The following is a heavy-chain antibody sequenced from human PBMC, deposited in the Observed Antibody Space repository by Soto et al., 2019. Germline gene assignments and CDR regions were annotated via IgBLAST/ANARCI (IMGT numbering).Heavy chain of an antibody. D-gene: IGHD1-26*01. J-gene: IGHJ6*02. Sequence: SETLSLTCTVSGGSISSYYWSRIRQPPGKGLEWIGYIYYSGSTNYNPSLKSRVTISVDTSKNQFSLKLSSVTAADTAVYYCARDFIVGATTEYYYYGMDVWGQGTTVTVSS. CDR1: GGSISSYY. CDR3: ARDFIVGATTEYYYYGMDV. CDR2: IYYSGST. V-gene: IGHV4-59*01.